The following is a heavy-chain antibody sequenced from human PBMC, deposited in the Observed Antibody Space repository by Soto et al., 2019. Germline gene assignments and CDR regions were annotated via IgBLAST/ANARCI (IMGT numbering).Heavy chain of an antibody. CDR3: AKDESGYGAFDY. J-gene: IGHJ4*02. CDR1: GFTFSSYA. CDR2: ISGSGGST. D-gene: IGHD5-12*01. Sequence: EVQLLESGGGLVQPGGSLRLSCAASGFTFSSYAMSWVRQAPGKGLEWVSAISGSGGSTYYADSVKGRFTIARDNSKNTLYLQMNSLRAEDTAVYYCAKDESGYGAFDYWGQGTLVTVSS. V-gene: IGHV3-23*01.